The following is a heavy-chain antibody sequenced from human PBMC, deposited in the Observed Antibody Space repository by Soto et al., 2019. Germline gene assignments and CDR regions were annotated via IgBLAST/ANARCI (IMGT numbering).Heavy chain of an antibody. CDR3: ARGLKRTQLTDYHYGMDV. J-gene: IGHJ6*02. D-gene: IGHD3-10*01. CDR1: GYTFTSYY. V-gene: IGHV1-46*01. CDR2: INPSGGST. Sequence: GASVKVSCKASGYTFTSYYMHWVRQAPGQGLEWMGIINPSGGSTSYAQKFQGRVTMTRDTSTSTVYMELSSLRSEDTAVYYCARGLKRTQLTDYHYGMDVWGQGTTVTVSS.